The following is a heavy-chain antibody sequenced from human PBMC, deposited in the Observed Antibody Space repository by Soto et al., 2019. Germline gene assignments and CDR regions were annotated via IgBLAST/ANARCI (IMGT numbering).Heavy chain of an antibody. V-gene: IGHV4-34*01. CDR2: INHSGST. J-gene: IGHJ3*02. D-gene: IGHD1-7*01. CDR3: ARETEVGTHDTGNAFDI. Sequence: SETLSLTCAVYGGSFSGYYWSWIRQPPGKGLEWIGEINHSGSTNYNPSLKSRVTISIDTSKNQFSLKLSSVTAADTAVYYCARETEVGTHDTGNAFDIWGQGTMVTVSS. CDR1: GGSFSGYY.